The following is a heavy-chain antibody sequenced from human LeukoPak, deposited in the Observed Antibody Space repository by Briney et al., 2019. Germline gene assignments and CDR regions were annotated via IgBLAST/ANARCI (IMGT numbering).Heavy chain of an antibody. V-gene: IGHV3-23*01. Sequence: GGTLRLSCVASGFTLRSYVMNWVRQTPGKGLEWVSSISGSGDSTFYADSVKGRFSISRDNSKNTLYLQVNGLRTEDTAVYYCAKDRLLNCRGDCYIFDYWGQGTVVTVSS. D-gene: IGHD2-21*02. CDR3: AKDRLLNCRGDCYIFDY. CDR2: ISGSGDST. J-gene: IGHJ4*02. CDR1: GFTLRSYV.